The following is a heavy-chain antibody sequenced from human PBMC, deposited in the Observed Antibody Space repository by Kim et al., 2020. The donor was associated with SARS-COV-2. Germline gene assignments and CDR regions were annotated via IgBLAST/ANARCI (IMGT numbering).Heavy chain of an antibody. V-gene: IGHV4-59*13. CDR3: ARFDYGDYGNWFDP. CDR2: IYYSGST. D-gene: IGHD4-17*01. CDR1: GGSISSYY. Sequence: SETLSLTCTVSGGSISSYYWSWIRQPPGKGLEWIGYIYYSGSTNYNPSLKSRVTISVDTSKNQFSLKLSSVTAADTAVYYCARFDYGDYGNWFDPWGQGTLVTVSS. J-gene: IGHJ5*02.